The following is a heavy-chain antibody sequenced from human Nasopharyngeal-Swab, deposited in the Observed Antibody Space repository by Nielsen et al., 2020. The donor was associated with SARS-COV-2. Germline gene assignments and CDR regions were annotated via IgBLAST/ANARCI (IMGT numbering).Heavy chain of an antibody. CDR3: ATVGGYCSGGSCRYYYYYYGMDV. V-gene: IGHV1-69*06. Sequence: SVKVSCKASGGTFSSYAISWVRQAPGQGLEWMGGIIPIFGTANYAQKFQGRVTITADKSTSTAYMELSSLKSEDTAVYYCATVGGYCSGGSCRYYYYYYGMDVWGQGTTVTVSS. CDR2: IIPIFGTA. J-gene: IGHJ6*02. CDR1: GGTFSSYA. D-gene: IGHD2-15*01.